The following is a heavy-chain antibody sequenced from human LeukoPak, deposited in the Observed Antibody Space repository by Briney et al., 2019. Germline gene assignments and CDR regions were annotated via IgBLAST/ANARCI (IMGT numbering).Heavy chain of an antibody. Sequence: GSLRLSCVASGFRLGDFAMSWVRLAPGKGLEWVSSISGSGDGTYYADSVKGRFTISRGNSRNTMYLQTNSLRAEDTALYYCAKQEGWELGDYYFDYWGQGTLVTVSS. CDR2: ISGSGDGT. J-gene: IGHJ4*02. D-gene: IGHD1-26*01. CDR1: GFRLGDFA. V-gene: IGHV3-23*01. CDR3: AKQEGWELGDYYFDY.